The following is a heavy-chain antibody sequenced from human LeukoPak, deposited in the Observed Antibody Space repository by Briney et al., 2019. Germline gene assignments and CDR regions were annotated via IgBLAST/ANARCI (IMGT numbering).Heavy chain of an antibody. CDR3: ARDKIGAVAYFDY. CDR1: GFTFSSYA. CDR2: ISYDGSNK. D-gene: IGHD6-19*01. V-gene: IGHV3-30-3*01. J-gene: IGHJ4*02. Sequence: GRSLRLSCAASGFTFSSYAMHWVRQAPGKGLEWVAVISYDGSNKYYADSVKGRFTISRDNSKNTLYLQMNSLRAEDTAVYYCARDKIGAVAYFDYWGQGTLVTVSS.